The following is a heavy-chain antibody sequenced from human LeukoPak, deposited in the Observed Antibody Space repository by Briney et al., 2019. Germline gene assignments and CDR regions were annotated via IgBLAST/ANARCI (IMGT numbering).Heavy chain of an antibody. CDR3: AGGRTDIVVVPATLRNYYSDY. CDR2: MYSSGST. D-gene: IGHD2-2*01. V-gene: IGHV4-39*07. CDR1: GASIRSTGFY. J-gene: IGHJ4*02. Sequence: SETLSLTCSVSGASIRSTGFYWDWIRQSPGKGLEWIVGMYSSGSTFYNPSLKSRVTISVDTSKNQFSLKLSSVIAADTAVYYCAGGRTDIVVVPATLRNYYSDYWGQGTLVTVSS.